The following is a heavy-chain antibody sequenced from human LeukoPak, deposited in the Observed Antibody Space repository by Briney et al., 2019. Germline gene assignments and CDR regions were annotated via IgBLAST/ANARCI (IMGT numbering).Heavy chain of an antibody. CDR3: AKGSRAQGYYFDF. D-gene: IGHD3-10*01. CDR2: ISSSSSTV. CDR1: GFTFSTYS. V-gene: IGHV3-48*01. J-gene: IGHJ4*02. Sequence: PGGSPRLSCAASGFTFSTYSMNWVRQAPGKGLEWVSYISSSSSTVYYAASVKGRFTISRDNSKNTLYLQMNSQRAEDTAAYYCAKGSRAQGYYFDFWGQGTLVTVSS.